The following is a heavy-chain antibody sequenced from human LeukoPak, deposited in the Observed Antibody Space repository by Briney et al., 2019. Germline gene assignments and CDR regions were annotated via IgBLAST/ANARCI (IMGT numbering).Heavy chain of an antibody. Sequence: GGSLRLSCAASGFTFSSYPMNWVRQAPGKGLEWVSAISGSGGSTYYAGSVKGRFTISRDNSKNTLYLQMNSLRAEDTAVYYCAKESGKTYYYDSRGHWGQGTLVTVSS. J-gene: IGHJ4*02. D-gene: IGHD3-22*01. CDR3: AKESGKTYYYDSRGH. V-gene: IGHV3-23*01. CDR1: GFTFSSYP. CDR2: ISGSGGST.